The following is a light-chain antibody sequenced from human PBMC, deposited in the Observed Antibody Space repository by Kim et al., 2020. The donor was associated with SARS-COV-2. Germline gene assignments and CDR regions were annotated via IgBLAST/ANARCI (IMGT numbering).Light chain of an antibody. Sequence: SYELTQPPSVSVSPGQTASITCSGDKLGATFVHWYQQKPGQSPALVIYQNNKRPSGTPERFSGSLSGNTATLTISGTQGVDEADYFCQAWDGTTAVFGGG. J-gene: IGLJ3*02. CDR2: QNN. V-gene: IGLV3-1*01. CDR3: QAWDGTTAV. CDR1: KLGATF.